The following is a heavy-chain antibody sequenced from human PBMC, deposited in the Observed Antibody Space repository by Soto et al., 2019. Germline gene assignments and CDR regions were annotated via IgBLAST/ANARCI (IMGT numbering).Heavy chain of an antibody. CDR3: DRRLTTHDFALEPSNWLDT. J-gene: IGHJ5*02. CDR2: IDPSDSYT. V-gene: IGHV5-10-1*01. CDR1: GYSFTSYW. D-gene: IGHD3-3*01. Sequence: GESLKISCKGSGYSFTSYWISWVRQMPGKGLEWMGRIDPSDSYTNYSPSFQGHVTISADKSISTAYLQWSSLKASDTAMYYCDRRLTTHDFALEPSNWLDTWGQGTLVTVSS.